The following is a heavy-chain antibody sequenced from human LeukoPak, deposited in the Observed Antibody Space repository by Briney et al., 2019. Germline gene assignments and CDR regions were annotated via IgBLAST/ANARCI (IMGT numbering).Heavy chain of an antibody. D-gene: IGHD3-22*01. V-gene: IGHV1-69*13. J-gene: IGHJ4*02. CDR2: IIPIFGTA. Sequence: GASVKVSCKASGGTFGSYAISWVRQAPGQGLEWMGGIIPIFGTANYAQKFQGRVTITADESTSTAYMELSSLRSDDTAVYYCARGHFPRITMIVATGGDYWGQGTLVTVSS. CDR1: GGTFGSYA. CDR3: ARGHFPRITMIVATGGDY.